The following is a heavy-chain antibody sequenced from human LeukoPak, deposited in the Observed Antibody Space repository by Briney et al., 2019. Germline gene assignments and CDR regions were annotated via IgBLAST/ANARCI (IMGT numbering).Heavy chain of an antibody. CDR2: ILYSGTT. CDR1: GGSISPYY. J-gene: IGHJ4*02. CDR3: ARVGDWNDLVY. V-gene: IGHV4-59*07. Sequence: SDTLSLTCTVSGGSISPYYGSWIRQTPGKGLEWIGYILYSGTTTNYNPSLKSRVTISVDTSKNQFSLKLSSVTAADTAVYYCARVGDWNDLVYWGQGTLVTVSS. D-gene: IGHD1-1*01.